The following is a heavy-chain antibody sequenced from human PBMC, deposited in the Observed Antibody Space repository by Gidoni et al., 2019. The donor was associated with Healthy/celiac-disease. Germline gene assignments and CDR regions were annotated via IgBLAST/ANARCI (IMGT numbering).Heavy chain of an antibody. CDR1: GGTFSSYD. Sequence: QVQLGQSGAEVKKPVSSVKVSCKASGGTFSSYDISWVRQAPGQGLEWMGGIIPIFGTANYAQKFQGRVTITADESTSTAYMELSSLRSEDTAVYYCARDPIGLQGVYYYYGMDVWGQGTTVTVSS. V-gene: IGHV1-69*01. CDR2: IIPIFGTA. D-gene: IGHD3-10*01. CDR3: ARDPIGLQGVYYYYGMDV. J-gene: IGHJ6*02.